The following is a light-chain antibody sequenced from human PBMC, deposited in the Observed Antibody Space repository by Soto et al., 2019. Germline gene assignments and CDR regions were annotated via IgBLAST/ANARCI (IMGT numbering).Light chain of an antibody. CDR1: QSISNW. Sequence: DIQMTQSPSTLSASVGDRVTITCRASQSISNWLAWYQQKPGKAPKLLIYKAYSLESGVPSRFSGSGSGTDFTLTISSLQPDDFATYCCQEYNTYSYTFGQGTKLEIK. V-gene: IGKV1-5*03. CDR2: KAY. J-gene: IGKJ2*01. CDR3: QEYNTYSYT.